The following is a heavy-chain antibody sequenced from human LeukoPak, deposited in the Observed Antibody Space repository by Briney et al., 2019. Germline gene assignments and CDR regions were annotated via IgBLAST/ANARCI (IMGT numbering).Heavy chain of an antibody. CDR3: ARHSTYYYDSSGYYHDAFDI. Sequence: SETLSLTCTVSGGSISSGSYYWSWIRQPAGKGLEWIGRIYTSGSTNYNPSLKSRVTISVDTPKNQFSLKLSSVTAADTAVYYCARHSTYYYDSSGYYHDAFDIWGQGTMVTVSS. V-gene: IGHV4-61*02. CDR2: IYTSGST. CDR1: GGSISSGSYY. D-gene: IGHD3-22*01. J-gene: IGHJ3*02.